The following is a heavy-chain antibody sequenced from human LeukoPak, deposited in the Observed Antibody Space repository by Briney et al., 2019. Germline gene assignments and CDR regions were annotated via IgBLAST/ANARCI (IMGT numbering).Heavy chain of an antibody. D-gene: IGHD1-26*01. Sequence: GGSLRLSCATSGFTFSSYWMSWVRQAPGKGLEWVSGISGIDTTTYYADSVKGRFTISRDNSKNTLYLQMNSLRAEDTAVYYCAREGGSYNFDSWGQGTVVTVSS. CDR1: GFTFSSYW. J-gene: IGHJ4*02. CDR3: AREGGSYNFDS. V-gene: IGHV3-23*01. CDR2: ISGIDTTT.